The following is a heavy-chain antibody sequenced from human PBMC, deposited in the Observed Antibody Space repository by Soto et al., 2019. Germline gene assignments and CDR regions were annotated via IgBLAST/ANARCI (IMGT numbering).Heavy chain of an antibody. CDR3: ARDLWGYCGTDCYPLDV. V-gene: IGHV4-59*01. Sequence: PSETLSLTCTVSSGSINSFYWNWIRQPPGKGLEWIGYIFDSGSTNYNPSLKSRVTISVDTSKNQFSLKVGSATAADTAVYYCARDLWGYCGTDCYPLDVWGQGTTVTVSS. D-gene: IGHD2-21*02. CDR1: SGSINSFY. J-gene: IGHJ6*02. CDR2: IFDSGST.